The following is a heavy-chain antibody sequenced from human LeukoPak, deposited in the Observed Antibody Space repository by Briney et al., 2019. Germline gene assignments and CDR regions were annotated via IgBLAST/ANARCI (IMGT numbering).Heavy chain of an antibody. V-gene: IGHV4-34*01. Sequence: SETLSLTCAVYGGSFSGYYWSWIRQPPGKGLEWIGEINHSGSTNYNPSLKSRVTISVDTSENQFSLKLSSVTAADTAVYYCARGPRYCSSTSCQRTRAYYYYYYMDVWGKGTTVTVSS. CDR2: INHSGST. CDR3: ARGPRYCSSTSCQRTRAYYYYYYMDV. CDR1: GGSFSGYY. J-gene: IGHJ6*03. D-gene: IGHD2-2*01.